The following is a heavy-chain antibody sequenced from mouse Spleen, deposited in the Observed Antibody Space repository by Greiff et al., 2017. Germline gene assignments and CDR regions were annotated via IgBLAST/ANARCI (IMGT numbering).Heavy chain of an antibody. J-gene: IGHJ3*01. Sequence: VQLQQSGPGLVQPSQSLSITCTVSGFSLTSYGVHWVRQSPGKGLEWLGVIWSGGSTDYNAAFISRLSISKDNSKSQVFFKMNSLQADYTAIYYCARNDYGDPLFAYWGQGTLVTVSA. CDR1: GFSLTSYG. V-gene: IGHV2-2*01. CDR2: IWSGGST. D-gene: IGHD2-13*01. CDR3: ARNDYGDPLFAY.